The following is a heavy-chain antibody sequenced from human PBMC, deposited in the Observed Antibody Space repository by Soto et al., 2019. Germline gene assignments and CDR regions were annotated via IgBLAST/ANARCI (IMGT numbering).Heavy chain of an antibody. Sequence: QVQLVQSGAEVKKPGSSVKVSCKASGGTFGIYAITWVRQAPGQGLEWMGGIIAFSDIVNYTQKLQGRVTITADESTSTAYLDLSHLRSDDTAVYYCARGLYSSSWYHSGNSYDYYGRDVWGQGITVTVSS. CDR2: IIAFSDIV. J-gene: IGHJ6*02. CDR3: ARGLYSSSWYHSGNSYDYYGRDV. CDR1: GGTFGIYA. D-gene: IGHD6-13*01. V-gene: IGHV1-69*12.